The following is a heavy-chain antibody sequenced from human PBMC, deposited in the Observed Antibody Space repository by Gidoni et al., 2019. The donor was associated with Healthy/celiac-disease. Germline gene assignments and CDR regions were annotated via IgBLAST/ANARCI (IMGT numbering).Heavy chain of an antibody. D-gene: IGHD6-13*01. CDR2: IIPILGIA. CDR3: ARAGVTGYSSSWHDY. J-gene: IGHJ4*02. CDR1: GGTFSSYT. Sequence: QVQLVQSGAEVKKPGSSVKVSCKASGGTFSSYTISWVRKAPGQGLEWMGRIIPILGIANYAQKFQGRVTITADKSTSTAYMELSSLRSEDTAVYYCARAGVTGYSSSWHDYWGQGTLVTVSS. V-gene: IGHV1-69*02.